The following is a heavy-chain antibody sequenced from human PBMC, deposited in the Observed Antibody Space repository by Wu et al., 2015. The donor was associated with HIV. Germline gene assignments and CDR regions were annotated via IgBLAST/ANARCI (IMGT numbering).Heavy chain of an antibody. V-gene: IGHV1-2*02. CDR3: ARDWRFRGVFDDLYMDV. D-gene: IGHD3-9*01. Sequence: VQLEQSGAQIQKSGASVTVSCKTSGYTFTDYYIHWVRQAPGQGLQWMGYINPDTGDTKYSQNFKGSVTMTRDTSLSTVYLVLTRPRLNDTAIYYCARDWRFRGVFDDLYMDVWGERDYGCRLF. CDR1: GYTFTDYY. CDR2: INPDTGDT. J-gene: IGHJ6*01.